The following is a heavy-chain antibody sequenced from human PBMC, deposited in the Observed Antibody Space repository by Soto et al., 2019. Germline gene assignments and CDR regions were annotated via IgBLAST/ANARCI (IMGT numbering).Heavy chain of an antibody. CDR1: GGSISSSSSY. J-gene: IGHJ4*02. D-gene: IGHD3-22*01. CDR3: SRRLMNYYDSSGYFDY. CDR2: IYYSGST. V-gene: IGHV4-39*01. Sequence: QLQLQESGPGLVKPSETLSLTCTVSGGSISSSSSYWGWIRQPPGKGLEWIGSIYYSGSTYYNPSLTSRVTKSVDTSKNQFSLKLSSVTAADTAVYYCSRRLMNYYDSSGYFDYWGQGTLVTVSS.